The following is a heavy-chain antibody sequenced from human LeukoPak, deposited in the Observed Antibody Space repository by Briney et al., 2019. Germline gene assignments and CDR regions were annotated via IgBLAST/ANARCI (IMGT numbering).Heavy chain of an antibody. CDR3: ARHYSSGTYPLDY. Sequence: SETLSLTCAVSSGSISGSYWSWIRQPPGKGLEWIGHIYYTGSTNYNPSFKSRVTMSLDRSKNQFSLKVRSVTAADTAVYYCARHYSSGTYPLDYRGQGTLVTVSS. CDR2: IYYTGST. CDR1: SGSISGSY. J-gene: IGHJ4*02. V-gene: IGHV4-59*08. D-gene: IGHD3-10*01.